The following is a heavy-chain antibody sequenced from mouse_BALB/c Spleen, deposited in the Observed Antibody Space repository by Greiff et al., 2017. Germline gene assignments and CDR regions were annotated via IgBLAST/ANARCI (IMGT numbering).Heavy chain of an antibody. D-gene: IGHD1-1*01. CDR3: ARTGSSLYWYFDV. J-gene: IGHJ1*01. V-gene: IGHV1-80*01. CDR1: GYAFSSYW. Sequence: VQLQPSGAELVRPGSSVKISCKASGYAFSSYWMNWVKQRHGQGLEWIGQIYPGDGDTNYNGKFKGKATLTADKSSSTAYMQLSSLTSEDSAVYFCARTGSSLYWYFDVWGAGTTVTVSS. CDR2: IYPGDGDT.